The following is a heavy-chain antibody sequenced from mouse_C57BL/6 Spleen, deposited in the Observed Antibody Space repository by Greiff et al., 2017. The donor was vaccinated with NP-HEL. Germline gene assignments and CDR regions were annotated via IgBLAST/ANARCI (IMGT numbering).Heavy chain of an antibody. CDR2: IYPGDGDT. D-gene: IGHD3-2*02. CDR3: AAQATSPMDY. CDR1: GYAFSSSW. Sequence: QVQLKESGPELVKPGASVKISCKASGYAFSSSWMNWVKQRPGKGLEWIGRIYPGDGDTNYNGKFKGKATLTADKSSSTAYMQLSSLTSEDSAVYFCAAQATSPMDYWGQGTSVTVSS. V-gene: IGHV1-82*01. J-gene: IGHJ4*01.